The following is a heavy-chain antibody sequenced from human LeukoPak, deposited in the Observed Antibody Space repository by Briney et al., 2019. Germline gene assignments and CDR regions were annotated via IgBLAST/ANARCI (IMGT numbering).Heavy chain of an antibody. CDR1: GGSFSGYY. J-gene: IGHJ6*03. CDR2: INHSGST. CDR3: ARSSRRSYYDSSGYRVGAYYYYYMDV. D-gene: IGHD3-22*01. Sequence: SETLSLTCAVYGGSFSGYYWSWIRQPPGKGLEWIGEINHSGSTNYNPSLKSRVTISVDTSKNQFSLKLSSVTAADTAVYYCARSSRRSYYDSSGYRVGAYYYYYMDVWGKGTTVTISS. V-gene: IGHV4-34*01.